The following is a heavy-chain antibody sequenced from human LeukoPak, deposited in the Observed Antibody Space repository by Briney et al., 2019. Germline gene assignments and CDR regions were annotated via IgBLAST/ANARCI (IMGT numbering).Heavy chain of an antibody. D-gene: IGHD1-26*01. CDR2: IYYSGST. J-gene: IGHJ3*02. CDR3: ARDLVGLDAFDI. CDR1: GGSISSYY. Sequence: SETLSLTCTVSGGSISSYYWSWIRQPPGKGLEWIGYIYYSGSTNYNPSLKSRVTISVDTSKNQFSLKLSSVTAADTAVYYCARDLVGLDAFDIWGQGQWSPSLQ. V-gene: IGHV4-59*01.